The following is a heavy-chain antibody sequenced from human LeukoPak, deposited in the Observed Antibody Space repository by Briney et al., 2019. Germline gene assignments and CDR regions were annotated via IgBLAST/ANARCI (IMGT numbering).Heavy chain of an antibody. Sequence: ASVKVSCKVSGYTLTELSMHWVRQAPGKGLEWMGGFDPEDGETIYAQKFQGRVTMTEDTSTDTAYMELSSLRSEDTAVYYCATQDRSRGSHALDYWGQGTLVTVSS. CDR1: GYTLTELS. J-gene: IGHJ4*02. V-gene: IGHV1-24*01. D-gene: IGHD1-26*01. CDR2: FDPEDGET. CDR3: ATQDRSRGSHALDY.